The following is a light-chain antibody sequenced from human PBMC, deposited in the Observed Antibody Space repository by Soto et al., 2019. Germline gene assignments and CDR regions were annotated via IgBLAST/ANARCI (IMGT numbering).Light chain of an antibody. CDR3: SSFTSSSTLV. CDR2: EVR. J-gene: IGLJ1*01. Sequence: QSALTQPASVSGSPGQSITISCTGTSSDVGGYGYVSWYQQHPNKAPKLIIYEVRNRPSGVSNRFSGSKSGNTASLTISGLQAEDEADYYCSSFTSSSTLVFGTGTKVTVL. CDR1: SSDVGGYGY. V-gene: IGLV2-14*01.